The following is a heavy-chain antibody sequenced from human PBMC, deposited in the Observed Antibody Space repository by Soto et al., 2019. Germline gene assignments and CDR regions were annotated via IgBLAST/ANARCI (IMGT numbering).Heavy chain of an antibody. CDR2: VYYSGST. CDR3: ARRRPGSSLRDF. V-gene: IGHV4-39*02. J-gene: IGHJ4*02. Sequence: SETLSLTCTLSGGSISTSDYYWGWIRQPPGKGLEWIGNVYYSGSTNYNPSLKSRVTISVDSSKNHFSLKLSSVTAADTAVYYCARRRPGSSLRDFWSQGTLVTVSS. D-gene: IGHD6-13*01. CDR1: GGSISTSDYY.